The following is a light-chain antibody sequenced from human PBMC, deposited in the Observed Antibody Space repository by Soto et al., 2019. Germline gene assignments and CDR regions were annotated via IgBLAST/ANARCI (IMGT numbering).Light chain of an antibody. CDR2: EGS. J-gene: IGLJ1*01. Sequence: QSALTQPASVSGSPGQSITISCTGTSSDVGSYNLVSWYQQHPGKAPKLMIYEGSKRPSGVSNRFSGSKSGNTASLTISGLQAEEEADYYCCSYAGSSTFEVFGTGTKLTVL. V-gene: IGLV2-23*03. CDR3: CSYAGSSTFEV. CDR1: SSDVGSYNL.